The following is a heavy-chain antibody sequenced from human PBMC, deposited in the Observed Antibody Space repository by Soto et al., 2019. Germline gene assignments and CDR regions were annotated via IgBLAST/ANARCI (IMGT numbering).Heavy chain of an antibody. Sequence: LKISCKGSGYSFAGYWITWVRQKPGKGLEWMGRIDPSDSQTYYSPSFRGHVTISVTKSITTVFLQWRSLRASDTAMYYCARQIYDSDTGPNFQYYFDSWGQGTQVTVSS. CDR1: GYSFAGYW. CDR2: IDPSDSQT. CDR3: ARQIYDSDTGPNFQYYFDS. D-gene: IGHD3-22*01. V-gene: IGHV5-10-1*01. J-gene: IGHJ4*02.